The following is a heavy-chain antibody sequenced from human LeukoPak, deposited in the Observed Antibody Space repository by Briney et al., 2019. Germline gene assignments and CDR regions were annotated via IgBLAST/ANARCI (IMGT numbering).Heavy chain of an antibody. CDR2: INWNVGST. CDR3: ARVPDYDFWSGYDDAFDI. CDR1: GLTFDDYG. V-gene: IGHV3-20*04. J-gene: IGHJ3*02. Sequence: GGSLRLSCAASGLTFDDYGMSWVRQARGEGLECVSGINWNVGSTGYADSVKGRFTISRDNAKNSLYLQMNSLRAEDTALYYCARVPDYDFWSGYDDAFDIWGQGTMVTVSS. D-gene: IGHD3-3*01.